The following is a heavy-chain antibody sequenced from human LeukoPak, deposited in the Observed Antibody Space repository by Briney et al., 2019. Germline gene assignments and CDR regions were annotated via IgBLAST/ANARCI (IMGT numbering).Heavy chain of an antibody. D-gene: IGHD3-10*01. V-gene: IGHV3-7*01. J-gene: IGHJ4*02. CDR1: GFSISSHW. CDR3: ARGPTYGSRSDFLES. Sequence: GGSLRLSCVASGFSISSHWMSWVRQAPGKGLEWVASLKEDVSARNLVDSVKGRFTISTDNAKNSLYLQMNSLRVEDAAVYYCARGPTYGSRSDFLESWGLGTLVTVSS. CDR2: LKEDVSAR.